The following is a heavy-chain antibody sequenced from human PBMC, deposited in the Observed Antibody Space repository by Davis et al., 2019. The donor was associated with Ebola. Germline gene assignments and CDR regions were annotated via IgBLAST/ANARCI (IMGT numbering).Heavy chain of an antibody. Sequence: PSETLSLTCTVSGGSISSGGYYWSWIRQHPGKGLEWIGYIYYSGSTYYNPSLKSRVTISVDTSKNQFSLKLSSVTAADTAVYYCAREPVTMVQGGGWFDPWGQGTLVTVSS. D-gene: IGHD3-10*01. J-gene: IGHJ5*02. CDR2: IYYSGST. CDR3: AREPVTMVQGGGWFDP. CDR1: GGSISSGGYY. V-gene: IGHV4-31*03.